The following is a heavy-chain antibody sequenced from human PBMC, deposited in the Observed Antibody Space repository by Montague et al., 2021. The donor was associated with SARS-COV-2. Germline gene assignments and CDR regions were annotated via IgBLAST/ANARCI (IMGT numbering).Heavy chain of an antibody. CDR3: ARDRDTRHTTPIDY. CDR1: GFSFSEYA. CDR2: ISYDGSNK. D-gene: IGHD2-15*01. J-gene: IGHJ4*02. Sequence: SLRLSCAASGFSFSEYAMHWVRQAPGKGLEWVALISYDGSNKYYAASVKGRFTISRDNSKNTLFLQMSSLRAEDTAVYFCARDRDTRHTTPIDYWGQGTLVTVSS. V-gene: IGHV3-30*04.